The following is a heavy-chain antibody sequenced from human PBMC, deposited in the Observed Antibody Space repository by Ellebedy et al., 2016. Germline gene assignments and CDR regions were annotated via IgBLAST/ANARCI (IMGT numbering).Heavy chain of an antibody. CDR3: ARGGGAYVADY. Sequence: GSLRLXCTVSGGSVSSGSYYWSWIRQPPGKGLEWIGYIYYSGSTNYNPSLKSRVTISVDTSKNQFSLKLSSVTAADTAVYYCARGGGAYVADYWGQGTLVTVSS. CDR2: IYYSGST. V-gene: IGHV4-61*01. D-gene: IGHD5-12*01. J-gene: IGHJ4*02. CDR1: GGSVSSGSYY.